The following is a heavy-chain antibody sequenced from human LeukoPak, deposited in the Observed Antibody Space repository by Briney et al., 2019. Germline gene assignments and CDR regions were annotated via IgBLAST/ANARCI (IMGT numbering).Heavy chain of an antibody. V-gene: IGHV3-48*03. Sequence: GGSLRLSCAASGFAFSSYEMNWVRQAPGKGLEWVSYIRSTSNTIYYADSVKGRFTISRDNAKNSLYLEMNSLRAEDTAVYYCAKDGSMPWGYYMDVWGKGTTVTISS. CDR3: AKDGSMPWGYYMDV. D-gene: IGHD2/OR15-2a*01. J-gene: IGHJ6*03. CDR1: GFAFSSYE. CDR2: IRSTSNTI.